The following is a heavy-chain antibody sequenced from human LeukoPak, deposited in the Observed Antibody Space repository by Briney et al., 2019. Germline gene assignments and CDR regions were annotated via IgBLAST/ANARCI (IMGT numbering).Heavy chain of an antibody. CDR2: IYYSGST. CDR1: GGSISSGGYY. Sequence: SETLSLTCTVSGGSISSGGYYWSWIRQHPGKGLEWIGYIYYSGSTYYNPSLKSRVTISVDTSKNQFSLKLSSVTAADTAVYYRARERTYGDYSFDYWGQGTLVTVSS. CDR3: ARERTYGDYSFDY. D-gene: IGHD4-17*01. V-gene: IGHV4-31*03. J-gene: IGHJ4*02.